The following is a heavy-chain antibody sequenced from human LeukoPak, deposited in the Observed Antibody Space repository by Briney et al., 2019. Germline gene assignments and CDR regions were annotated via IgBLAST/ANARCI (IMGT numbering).Heavy chain of an antibody. D-gene: IGHD5-18*01. CDR1: GFNFANHA. Sequence: GGSLRLSCAASGFNFANHAMSWVRQTPGKGLEWVSVIYSGGSTYYADSVKGRFTISRDNSKNTLYLQMNSLRAEDTAVYYCARGTAMVTLSFDYWGQGTLVTVSS. V-gene: IGHV3-53*01. CDR2: IYSGGST. CDR3: ARGTAMVTLSFDY. J-gene: IGHJ4*02.